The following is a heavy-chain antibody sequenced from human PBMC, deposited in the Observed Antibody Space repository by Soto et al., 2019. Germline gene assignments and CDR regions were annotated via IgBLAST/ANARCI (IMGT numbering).Heavy chain of an antibody. D-gene: IGHD3-22*01. CDR3: ARETRYDTSGHYWDDAFDI. J-gene: IGHJ3*02. CDR1: GDSITSYY. Sequence: QVQLQESGPGLVKPSETLSLTCTVSGDSITSYYWSWIRQPPGKGLEWIGYIYYSGSTNYNPSLKSRVTVSVDTSMNLFSLKLTSVTAADTAMYFCARETRYDTSGHYWDDAFDIWGQGTMVTVSS. V-gene: IGHV4-59*01. CDR2: IYYSGST.